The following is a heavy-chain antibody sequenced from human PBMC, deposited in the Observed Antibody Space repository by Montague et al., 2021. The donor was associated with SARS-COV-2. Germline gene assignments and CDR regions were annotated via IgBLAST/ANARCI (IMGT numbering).Heavy chain of an antibody. D-gene: IGHD1-1*01. CDR3: AKVNERERAIYYYGMDV. J-gene: IGHJ6*02. V-gene: IGHV3-23*03. CDR2: IYSDGRT. CDR1: GFSFNTHV. Sequence: SMRLSCSATGFSFNTHVVTWVRQSPGKGLEWVAIIYSDGRTYYGXSVKGRFTISTDSSKTTLYVQMNNLRPGDTAVYYCAKVNERERAIYYYGMDVWGQGTTVTVS.